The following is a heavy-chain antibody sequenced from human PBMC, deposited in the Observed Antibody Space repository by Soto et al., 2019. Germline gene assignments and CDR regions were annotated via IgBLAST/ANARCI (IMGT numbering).Heavy chain of an antibody. D-gene: IGHD3-16*01. V-gene: IGHV1-18*04. Sequence: QVQLVQSGAEVKNPGASVRVSCKASGYTFTVYGVSWVRQAPGQGLQWLGWISAYNGDTNYAQKFQGRVTMTTDTSTSTAYMELGSLRSDDTAIYYCARDRRGSTSLFDYWGQGTLVTVSS. CDR1: GYTFTVYG. CDR3: ARDRRGSTSLFDY. J-gene: IGHJ4*02. CDR2: ISAYNGDT.